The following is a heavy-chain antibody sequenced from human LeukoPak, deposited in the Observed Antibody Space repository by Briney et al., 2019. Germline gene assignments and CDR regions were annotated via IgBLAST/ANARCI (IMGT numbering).Heavy chain of an antibody. V-gene: IGHV3-53*01. D-gene: IGHD3-10*01. Sequence: PGGSLRLSCAASGFTVSSNYMSWVRQAPGKGLEWVSVIYSGGSTYYADSVKGRFTISRDNSKNTLYLQMSSLRAEDTAVYYCASRSGSGSFYPFDAFDIRGQGTMVTVSS. CDR1: GFTVSSNY. J-gene: IGHJ3*02. CDR2: IYSGGST. CDR3: ASRSGSGSFYPFDAFDI.